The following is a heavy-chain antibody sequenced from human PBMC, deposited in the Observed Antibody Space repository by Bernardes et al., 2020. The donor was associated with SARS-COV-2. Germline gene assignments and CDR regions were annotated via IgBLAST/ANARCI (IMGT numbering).Heavy chain of an antibody. CDR2: INPNSGGT. J-gene: IGHJ6*02. CDR3: ALPPTNFDRYGMDV. CDR1: GYPFTGYY. V-gene: IGHV1-2*02. D-gene: IGHD3-22*01. Sequence: ASVKVSCKASGYPFTGYYIHWVRQAPGQGLEWMGWINPNSGGTNYAQKFQGRVTMTRDTSISTAYMELTRLRSDDTAAFYCALPPTNFDRYGMDVWGQGTTVTVS.